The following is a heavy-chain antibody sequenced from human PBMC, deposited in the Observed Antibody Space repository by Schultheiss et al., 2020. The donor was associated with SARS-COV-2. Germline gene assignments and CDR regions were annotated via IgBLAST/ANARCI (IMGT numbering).Heavy chain of an antibody. J-gene: IGHJ4*02. CDR3: ARGYSSAWWYYFDH. CDR2: ISYDGGLK. CDR1: GFTFSSYA. Sequence: GESLKISCAASGFTFSSYAMHWVRQAPGRGLEWVAMISYDGGLKYYADSVKDRFTVSRDNSVTTLYLEMNSLRVEDTAVYYCARGYSSAWWYYFDHWGQGTLVTVSS. D-gene: IGHD6-19*01. V-gene: IGHV3-30-3*01.